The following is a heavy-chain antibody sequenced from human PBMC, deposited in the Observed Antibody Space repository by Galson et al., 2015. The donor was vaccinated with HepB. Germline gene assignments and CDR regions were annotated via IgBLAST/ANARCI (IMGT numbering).Heavy chain of an antibody. Sequence: LPRPASGFTLPNYVMHWVGPAPGRGLGGVAVISYDGNKDYYADSVKGRFTISRDNSKNTLYLQMSRLRAEDTAVFYCARDRRELCSSSSCYNSYFDYWGQGALVTVSS. D-gene: IGHD2-2*02. CDR1: GFTLPNYV. J-gene: IGHJ4*02. V-gene: IGHV3-30*04. CDR3: ARDRRELCSSSSCYNSYFDY. CDR2: ISYDGNKD.